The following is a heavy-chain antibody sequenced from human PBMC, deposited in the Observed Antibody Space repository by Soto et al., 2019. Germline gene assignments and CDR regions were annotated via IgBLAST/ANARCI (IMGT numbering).Heavy chain of an antibody. D-gene: IGHD1-1*01. Sequence: QVQLVESGGGVVQPGRSLRLSCAASGFTFSSYGMHWVRQAPGKGLERVAVISYDGSNKYYADSVKGRFTISRDNSKNTLYLQMNGLRAEDTAVYYCANSRWGRRWLQLFDYWGQGTLVTVSS. V-gene: IGHV3-30*18. CDR1: GFTFSSYG. CDR2: ISYDGSNK. J-gene: IGHJ4*01. CDR3: ANSRWGRRWLQLFDY.